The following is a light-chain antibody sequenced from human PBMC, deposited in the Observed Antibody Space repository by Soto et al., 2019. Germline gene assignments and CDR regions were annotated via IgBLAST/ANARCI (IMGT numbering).Light chain of an antibody. CDR3: SSYAGSNNYV. CDR2: EVS. V-gene: IGLV2-8*01. CDR1: SSDVGGYNY. Sequence: QSVLTQPPSASGSPGQSVTISCTGTSSDVGGYNYVSWYRQHPGKAPKVMIYEVSKRPSGVPDRFSGSKSGNTASLTVSGLQAEDEADYYCSSYAGSNNYVFGTGTKLTVL. J-gene: IGLJ1*01.